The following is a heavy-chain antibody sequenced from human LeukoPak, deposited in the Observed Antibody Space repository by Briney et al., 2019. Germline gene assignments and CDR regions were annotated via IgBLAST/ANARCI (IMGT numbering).Heavy chain of an antibody. CDR3: ARGLLWQNWFDP. J-gene: IGHJ5*02. CDR2: IYTSGST. V-gene: IGHV4-4*07. D-gene: IGHD3-10*01. Sequence: SETLSLTCTVSGGSISSYYWSWIRQPAGKGLEWIGRIYTSGSTNYNPSLKSRVTMSVDTSKNQFSLKLSSATAADTAVYYCARGLLWQNWFDPWGQGTLVTVSS. CDR1: GGSISSYY.